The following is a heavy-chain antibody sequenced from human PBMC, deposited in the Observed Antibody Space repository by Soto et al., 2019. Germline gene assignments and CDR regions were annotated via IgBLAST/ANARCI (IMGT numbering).Heavy chain of an antibody. V-gene: IGHV4-59*01. J-gene: IGHJ3*02. CDR1: GGSISSSY. Sequence: SETLSLTCTVSGGSISSSYWSWIRQPPGKGLEWIGHIYYSGSTNYNPSLKSRVTISIDTSKRQISLKLNSVTAADTAVYYCARYSSGWLDAFDIWGQGTMVTVSS. D-gene: IGHD6-19*01. CDR2: IYYSGST. CDR3: ARYSSGWLDAFDI.